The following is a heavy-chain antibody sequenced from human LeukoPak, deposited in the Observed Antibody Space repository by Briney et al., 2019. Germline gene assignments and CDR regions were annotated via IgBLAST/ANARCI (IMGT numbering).Heavy chain of an antibody. CDR1: GFTFSSYW. V-gene: IGHV3-43D*03. CDR3: AKGEMVRGVIWYYMDV. D-gene: IGHD3-10*01. CDR2: ISWDGGST. J-gene: IGHJ6*03. Sequence: QPGGSLRLSCAASGFTFSSYWMHWVRQAPGKGLEWVSLISWDGGSTYYADSVKGRFTISRDNSKNSLYLQMNSLRAEDTALYYCAKGEMVRGVIWYYMDVWGKGTTVTVSS.